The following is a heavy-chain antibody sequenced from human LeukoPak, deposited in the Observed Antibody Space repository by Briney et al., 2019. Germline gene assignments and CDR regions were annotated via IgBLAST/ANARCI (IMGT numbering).Heavy chain of an antibody. CDR2: ISPSGGST. D-gene: IGHD3-10*01. CDR3: ARDVLLWFGELRAFDI. V-gene: IGHV1-46*01. Sequence: ASVKVSCKAFGYTFTGYWMHWVRQAPGQGPEWMGVISPSGGSTIYAQKFKGRVTLTRDMSTSTAYMELRSLRSDDTAVYYCARDVLLWFGELRAFDIWGQGTMVTVSS. J-gene: IGHJ3*02. CDR1: GYTFTGYW.